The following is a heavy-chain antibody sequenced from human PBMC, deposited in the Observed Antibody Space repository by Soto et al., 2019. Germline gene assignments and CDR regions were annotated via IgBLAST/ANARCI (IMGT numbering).Heavy chain of an antibody. J-gene: IGHJ6*02. Sequence: SETLSLTCAVSGGSISSGGYSWSWIRQPPGKGLEWIGYIYHSGSTYYNPSLKSRVTISVDTSKNQFSLKLSSVTAADTAVYYCARGDGYNSYYGMDVWGQGTTVTVSS. CDR1: GGSISSGGYS. V-gene: IGHV4-30-2*01. CDR3: ARGDGYNSYYGMDV. CDR2: IYHSGST. D-gene: IGHD5-12*01.